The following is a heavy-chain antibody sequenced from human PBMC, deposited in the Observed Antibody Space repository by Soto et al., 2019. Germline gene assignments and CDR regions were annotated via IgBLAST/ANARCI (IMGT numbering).Heavy chain of an antibody. J-gene: IGHJ4*02. Sequence: ASVKVSCKASGYTFTSYYMHWVRQAPGQGREWMGIINPSGGSTSYAQKFQGRVTMTRDTSTSTVYMELSSLRSEDTAVYYCARVPRGYGGYLRPSFDYWGQGTLVTVSS. CDR2: INPSGGST. CDR3: ARVPRGYGGYLRPSFDY. D-gene: IGHD5-12*01. CDR1: GYTFTSYY. V-gene: IGHV1-46*01.